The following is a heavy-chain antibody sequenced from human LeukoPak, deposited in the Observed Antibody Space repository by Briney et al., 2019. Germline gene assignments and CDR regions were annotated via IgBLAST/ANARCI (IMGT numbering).Heavy chain of an antibody. V-gene: IGHV4-31*11. CDR2: VYYSGST. D-gene: IGHD6-13*01. CDR1: GGSISSGGFY. J-gene: IGHJ3*02. Sequence: PSETLSLTCAVSGGSISSGGFYWGWIRQHPGNLEWIGLVYYSGSTYYNPSLKSRVTISVDTSKNQFSLKLSSVTAADTAVYYCARRRRIAAVGTDAFDIWGQGTMVTVSS. CDR3: ARRRRIAAVGTDAFDI.